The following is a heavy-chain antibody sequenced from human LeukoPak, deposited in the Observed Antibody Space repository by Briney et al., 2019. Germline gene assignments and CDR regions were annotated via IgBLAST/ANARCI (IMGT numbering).Heavy chain of an antibody. Sequence: GGSLRLSCAASGFTFDDYTMHWVRQAPGKGLEWVSLISWDGGSTYYADSVKGRFTISRDNAKNSVYLQMNSLRVEDTAVYYCARFLATWDYYYMDVWGKGTTVTVSS. CDR2: ISWDGGST. CDR3: ARFLATWDYYYMDV. J-gene: IGHJ6*03. CDR1: GFTFDDYT. V-gene: IGHV3-43*01. D-gene: IGHD3-3*01.